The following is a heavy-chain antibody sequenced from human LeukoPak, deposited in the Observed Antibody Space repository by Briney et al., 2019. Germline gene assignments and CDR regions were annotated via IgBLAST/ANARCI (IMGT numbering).Heavy chain of an antibody. V-gene: IGHV4-39*01. J-gene: IGHJ4*02. CDR3: ARLSYNWNTGY. D-gene: IGHD1/OR15-1a*01. CDR2: IYYSGST. CDR1: GGSISSSRYY. Sequence: PSETLSLTCTVSGGSISSSRYYWGWTRQPPGKGLEWIVSIYYSGSTYYSPSLNGRVTISVDTTKNQFSLKLTSVTAADTAVYYCARLSYNWNTGYWGQGTLVTVSS.